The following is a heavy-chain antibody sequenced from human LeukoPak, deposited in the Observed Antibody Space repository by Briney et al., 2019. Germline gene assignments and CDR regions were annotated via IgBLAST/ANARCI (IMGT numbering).Heavy chain of an antibody. J-gene: IGHJ4*02. Sequence: ASVKVSCKASGYTFTGYYMHWVRQAPGQGLEWMGWIHPNSGGTNYAQKFQGRVNMTRDTSISTAYMELSRLRSDDTAVYYCAREFTSEVPFNWGQGTLVTVSS. CDR3: AREFTSEVPFN. CDR2: IHPNSGGT. V-gene: IGHV1-2*02. D-gene: IGHD3-3*02. CDR1: GYTFTGYY.